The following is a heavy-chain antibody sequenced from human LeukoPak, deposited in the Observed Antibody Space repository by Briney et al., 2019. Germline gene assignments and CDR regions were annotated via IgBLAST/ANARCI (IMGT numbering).Heavy chain of an antibody. CDR1: GFTFSGYS. D-gene: IGHD6-6*01. Sequence: PGGSLRLSCAASGFTFSGYSMNWVRQAPGKGLDWVSGISNSGGSTYYADSVKGRFTISRYNSKNTLYLQMNSLRAEDTAVYYCAKETSSSFDYWGQGTLVTVSS. V-gene: IGHV3-23*01. CDR3: AKETSSSFDY. CDR2: ISNSGGST. J-gene: IGHJ4*02.